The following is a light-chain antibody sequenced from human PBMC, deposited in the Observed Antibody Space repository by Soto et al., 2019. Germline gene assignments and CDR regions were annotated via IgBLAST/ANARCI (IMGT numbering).Light chain of an antibody. CDR2: EVS. CDR3: SSYSRTSTPWV. CDR1: SSDVGTYNF. V-gene: IGLV2-14*01. J-gene: IGLJ3*02. Sequence: QSALTQPASVSGSPGQSITISCTGTSSDVGTYNFVSWYQQHPGKAPKLMIYEVSSRPSGVSNRFSGSKSGNMASLTISGLQAEDEADYYCSSYSRTSTPWVFGGGTKLTVL.